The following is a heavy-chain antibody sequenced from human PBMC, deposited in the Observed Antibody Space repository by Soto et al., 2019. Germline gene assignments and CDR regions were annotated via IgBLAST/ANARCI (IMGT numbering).Heavy chain of an antibody. CDR1: GFTFSSYS. D-gene: IGHD6-13*01. J-gene: IGHJ4*02. CDR2: ISSSSSTI. V-gene: IGHV3-48*02. Sequence: EVQLVESGGGLVQPGGSLRLSCAASGFTFSSYSMNWVRQAPGKGLEWVSYISSSSSTIYYADSVKGRFTISRDNAKNSLYLQMNSLRDEEKAVYYCAREWQQLVRETIDFDYWGQGTLVTVSS. CDR3: AREWQQLVRETIDFDY.